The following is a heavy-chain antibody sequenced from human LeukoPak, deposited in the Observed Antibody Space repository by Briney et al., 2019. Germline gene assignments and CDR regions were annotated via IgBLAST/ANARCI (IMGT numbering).Heavy chain of an antibody. J-gene: IGHJ4*02. CDR3: ARGMKVFDY. V-gene: IGHV4-59*01. CDR1: GGSISSYY. Sequence: SETLSLTCTVSGGSISSYYWSWIRQPPGKGLEWIGYIYYSGNTNCNPSLKSRVTISVDTSKSKFSLKLNSVTAADTAVYYCARGMKVFDYWGQGTLVTVSS. CDR2: IYYSGNT.